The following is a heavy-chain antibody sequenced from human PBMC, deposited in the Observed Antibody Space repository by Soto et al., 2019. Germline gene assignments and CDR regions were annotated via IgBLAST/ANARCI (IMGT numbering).Heavy chain of an antibody. CDR3: ARQRNSGVTFGGVIVEGYYYMDV. V-gene: IGHV4-59*08. Sequence: SETLSLTCTVSGGSISSYYWSWIRQPPGKGLEWIGYIYYSGSTNYNPSLKSRVTISVDTSKNQFSLKLSSVTAADTAVYYCARQRNSGVTFGGVIVEGYYYMDVWGKGTTVTVSS. CDR1: GGSISSYY. D-gene: IGHD3-16*02. CDR2: IYYSGST. J-gene: IGHJ6*03.